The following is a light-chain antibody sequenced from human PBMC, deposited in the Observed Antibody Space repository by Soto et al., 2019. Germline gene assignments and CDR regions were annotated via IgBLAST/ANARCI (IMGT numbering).Light chain of an antibody. CDR2: DAS. CDR3: QQYSKWPT. Sequence: EIVLTQSPATLSLSPGERATLSCRASQSVSSYLAWYQQKPGQAPRLLIYDASNRATGIPARFSGSGSGTEFTLTISSLQSEDFATYYCQQYSKWPTFGQGTRLEIK. V-gene: IGKV3-11*01. J-gene: IGKJ5*01. CDR1: QSVSSY.